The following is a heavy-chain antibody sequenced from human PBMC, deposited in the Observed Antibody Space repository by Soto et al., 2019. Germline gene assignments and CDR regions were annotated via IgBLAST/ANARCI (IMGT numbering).Heavy chain of an antibody. V-gene: IGHV3-30*18. D-gene: IGHD6-6*01. Sequence: PGGSLRLSCAASGFTFSSYGMHWVRQAPGKGLEWVAVISYDGSNKYYADSVKGRFTISRDNSKNTLYLQMNSLRAEDTALYYCAKDRGSLYSSSSPLDYWGQGTLVTVSS. CDR2: ISYDGSNK. CDR1: GFTFSSYG. J-gene: IGHJ4*02. CDR3: AKDRGSLYSSSSPLDY.